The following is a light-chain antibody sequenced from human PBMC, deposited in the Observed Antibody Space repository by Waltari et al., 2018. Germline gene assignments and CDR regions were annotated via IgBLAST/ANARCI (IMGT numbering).Light chain of an antibody. J-gene: IGLJ1*01. Sequence: QSALTQPASASGSPGQSITIPCTGTSSDVGGYNYVSWYQQHPGKAPKLMIYEVSNRPSGVSNRFSGSKSGNTASLTISGLQAEDEADYYCSSYTSSSTQVFGTGTKVTVL. V-gene: IGLV2-14*01. CDR3: SSYTSSSTQV. CDR2: EVS. CDR1: SSDVGGYNY.